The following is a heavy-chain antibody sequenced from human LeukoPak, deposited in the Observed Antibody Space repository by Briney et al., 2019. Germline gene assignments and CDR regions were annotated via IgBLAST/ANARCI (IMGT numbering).Heavy chain of an antibody. J-gene: IGHJ4*02. Sequence: ASVKVSCKASGGTFSSYAISWVRQDPGQGLEWMGGIIPIFGTANYAQKFQGRVTITRDTSASTAYMELSSLRSEDTAVYYCARVTMVRGGSFDYWGQGTLVTVSS. CDR2: IIPIFGTA. V-gene: IGHV1-69*05. D-gene: IGHD3-10*01. CDR3: ARVTMVRGGSFDY. CDR1: GGTFSSYA.